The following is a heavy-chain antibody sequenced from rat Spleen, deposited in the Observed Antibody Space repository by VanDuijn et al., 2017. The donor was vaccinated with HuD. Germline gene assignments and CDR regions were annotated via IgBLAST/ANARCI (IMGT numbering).Heavy chain of an antibody. Sequence: EVHLVESGGDLVQPGSPLKLSCAASGFTFSSNWLNWIRQAPGKGLEWVASINYDVSSTYYRDSVKGRFTLSRDNTRNTLYLQMDGLRSEDTATYSCARTAYWYFDFWGPGTMVTVSS. CDR3: ARTAYWYFDF. V-gene: IGHV5-29*01. CDR1: GFTFSSNW. J-gene: IGHJ1*01. CDR2: INYDVSST.